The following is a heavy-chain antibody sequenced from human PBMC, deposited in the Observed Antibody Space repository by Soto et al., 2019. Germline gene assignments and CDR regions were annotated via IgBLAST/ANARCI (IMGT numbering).Heavy chain of an antibody. CDR1: GYSFTSYW. CDR3: ARTTYYDSSGFATDASDI. D-gene: IGHD3-22*01. Sequence: GESLKISCKGSGYSFTSYWISWVRQMPGKGLEWMGRIDPSDSYTNYSPSFQGHVTISADKSISTAYLQWSSLKASDTAMYYCARTTYYDSSGFATDASDIWGQGTMVTVSS. CDR2: IDPSDSYT. V-gene: IGHV5-10-1*01. J-gene: IGHJ3*02.